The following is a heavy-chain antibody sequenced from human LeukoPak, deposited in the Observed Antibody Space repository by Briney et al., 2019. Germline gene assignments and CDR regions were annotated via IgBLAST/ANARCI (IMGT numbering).Heavy chain of an antibody. J-gene: IGHJ4*02. D-gene: IGHD3-22*01. CDR2: IYYSGST. Sequence: PSETLSLTCTVSGGSISSYYWSWIRQPPGKGLEWIGYIYYSGSTNYNPSLKSRVTISVDTSKNQFSLKLSSVTAADTAVYYCASDLTYSDSSGKGDYWGQGTLVTVSS. V-gene: IGHV4-59*12. CDR3: ASDLTYSDSSGKGDY. CDR1: GGSISSYY.